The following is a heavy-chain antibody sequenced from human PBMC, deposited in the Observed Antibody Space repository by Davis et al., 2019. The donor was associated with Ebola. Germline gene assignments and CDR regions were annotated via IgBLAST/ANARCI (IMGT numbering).Heavy chain of an antibody. J-gene: IGHJ1*01. D-gene: IGHD3-22*01. CDR2: IYPGDSDT. CDR3: ARGMYYYDSSGYYYEKYFQH. V-gene: IGHV5-51*01. CDR1: GYSFTSYW. Sequence: GESLKISCKGSGYSFTSYWIGWVRQMPGKGLEWMGIIYPGDSDTRYSPSFQGQVTISADKSISTAYLQWSSLKASDTAMYYCARGMYYYDSSGYYYEKYFQHWGQGTLVTVSS.